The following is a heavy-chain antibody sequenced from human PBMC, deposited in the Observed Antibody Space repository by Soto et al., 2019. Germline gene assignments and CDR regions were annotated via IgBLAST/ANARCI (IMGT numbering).Heavy chain of an antibody. Sequence: SDTLSLTCTVSGGSISSYYWSWIRQPPGKGLEWIGYIYYSGSTNYNPSLKSRVTISVDTSKSQFSLKLSSVTATDTAVYYCAKSGIVAAGTVDHWGRGTLVTVS. CDR3: AKSGIVAAGTVDH. J-gene: IGHJ4*02. CDR1: GGSISSYY. CDR2: IYYSGST. V-gene: IGHV4-59*08. D-gene: IGHD6-13*01.